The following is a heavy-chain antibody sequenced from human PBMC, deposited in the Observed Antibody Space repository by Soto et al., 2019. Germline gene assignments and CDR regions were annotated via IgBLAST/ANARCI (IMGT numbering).Heavy chain of an antibody. D-gene: IGHD2-15*01. Sequence: GASLRLSCAASGFSFSKDWMHWVRPAPGKGLVWVSRVNSDGSTINYADYVKGRFTISRDNAKNTLYLQMNSLRVDDTAKYYCVRWPEYWGQGTLVTVSS. J-gene: IGHJ4*01. CDR1: GFSFSKDW. CDR3: VRWPEY. V-gene: IGHV3-74*01. CDR2: VNSDGSTI.